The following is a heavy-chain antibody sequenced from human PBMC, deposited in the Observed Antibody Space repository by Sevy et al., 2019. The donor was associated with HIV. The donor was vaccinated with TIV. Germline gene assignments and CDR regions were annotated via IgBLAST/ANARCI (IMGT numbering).Heavy chain of an antibody. Sequence: ASVKVSCKASGGTFSSYAISWVRQAPGQGLEWMGGIIPIFGTANYAQKFQGRVTITADESTSTAYMELSSLRSEDTAVYYCARRKYCSGGSCYLFDYWGQGTLVTVSS. CDR3: ARRKYCSGGSCYLFDY. J-gene: IGHJ4*02. V-gene: IGHV1-69*13. CDR2: IIPIFGTA. CDR1: GGTFSSYA. D-gene: IGHD2-15*01.